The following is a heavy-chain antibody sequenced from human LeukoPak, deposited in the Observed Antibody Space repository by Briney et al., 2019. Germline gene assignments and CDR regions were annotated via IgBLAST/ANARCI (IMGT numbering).Heavy chain of an antibody. CDR2: IYYSGST. D-gene: IGHD2-2*01. J-gene: IGHJ5*02. V-gene: IGHV4-31*03. Sequence: SETLFLTCTVSGGSISSGGYYWSWIRQHPGKGLEWIGYIYYSGSTYYNPSLKSRVTISVDTSKNQFSLKLSSVTAADTAVYYCAGGVVVPAAIWFDPWGQGTLVTVSS. CDR3: AGGVVVPAAIWFDP. CDR1: GGSISSGGYY.